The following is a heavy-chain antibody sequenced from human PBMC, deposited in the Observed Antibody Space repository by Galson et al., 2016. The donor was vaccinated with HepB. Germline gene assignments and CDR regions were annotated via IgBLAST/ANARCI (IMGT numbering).Heavy chain of an antibody. CDR1: GYTFTYRY. D-gene: IGHD5-24*01. Sequence: SVKVSCKASGYTFTYRYLHWVRQAPGQTLEWMGWITPSNGDANYAQKFKDRVTFTRDTSKSTGYMELSSLRSEDTAIYYCVGGYNEVGDYWGQGTLVTVSS. CDR3: VGGYNEVGDY. CDR2: ITPSNGDA. V-gene: IGHV1-45*02. J-gene: IGHJ4*02.